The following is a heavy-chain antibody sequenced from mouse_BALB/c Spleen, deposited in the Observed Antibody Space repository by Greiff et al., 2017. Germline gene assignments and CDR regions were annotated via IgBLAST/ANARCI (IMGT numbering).Heavy chain of an antibody. CDR2: IWGDGST. CDR3: ARDSDYDVFYYAMDY. J-gene: IGHJ4*01. Sequence: QVQLKESGPGLVAPSQSLSITCTVSGFSLTGYGVNWVRQPPGKGLSWLGMIWGDGSTDYNSALKSRLSISKDNSKSQVFLKMNSLQTDDTARYYCARDSDYDVFYYAMDYWGQGTSVTVSA. D-gene: IGHD2-4*01. CDR1: GFSLTGYG. V-gene: IGHV2-6-7*01.